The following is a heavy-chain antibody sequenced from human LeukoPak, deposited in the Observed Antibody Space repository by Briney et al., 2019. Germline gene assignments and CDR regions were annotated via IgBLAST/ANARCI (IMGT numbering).Heavy chain of an antibody. CDR2: IYYSGST. CDR1: GASISSSSYY. CDR3: ARQGEGGRAFDI. J-gene: IGHJ3*02. V-gene: IGHV4-39*01. Sequence: SETLSLICTVSGASISSSSYYWGWIRQPPGKGLEWIGNIYYSGSTYYNPSLKSRVTISVDSSKNQFSLKLSSVTAADTAVYYCARQGEGGRAFDIWGQGTMVTVCS. D-gene: IGHD1-26*01.